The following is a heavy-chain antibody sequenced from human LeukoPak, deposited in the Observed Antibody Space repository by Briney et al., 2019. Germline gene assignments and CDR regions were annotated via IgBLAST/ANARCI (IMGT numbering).Heavy chain of an antibody. J-gene: IGHJ3*02. V-gene: IGHV3-30-3*01. CDR1: GFTFSSYE. Sequence: PGGSLRLSCAGSGFTFSSYEMNWVRQAPGKGLEWVAVISYDGSNKYYADSVKGRFTISRDNSKNTLYLQMNSLRAEDTAVYYCARAEWESEVEDAFDIWGQGTMVTVSS. D-gene: IGHD1-26*01. CDR2: ISYDGSNK. CDR3: ARAEWESEVEDAFDI.